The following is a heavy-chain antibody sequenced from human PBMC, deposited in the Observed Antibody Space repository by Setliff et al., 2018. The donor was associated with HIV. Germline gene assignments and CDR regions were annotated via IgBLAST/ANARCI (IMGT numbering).Heavy chain of an antibody. J-gene: IGHJ4*02. CDR1: GYTFTGYY. D-gene: IGHD1-26*01. CDR2: INPHSGDT. Sequence: ASVKVSCKASGYTFTGYYMHWVRQAPGQGLEWMGWINPHSGDTNYAQKFQDRVTMTRDTSVNIAYMQLSRLRSDDTAVYYCATHRWYSGSYLRDYWGQGTLVTVSS. CDR3: ATHRWYSGSYLRDY. V-gene: IGHV1-2*02.